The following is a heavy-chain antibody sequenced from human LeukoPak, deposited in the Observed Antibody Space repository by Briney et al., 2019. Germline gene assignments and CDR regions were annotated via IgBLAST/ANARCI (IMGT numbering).Heavy chain of an antibody. CDR1: GFTFSSYA. CDR3: AREPAFGGSYYFDY. CDR2: ISYDGSNK. D-gene: IGHD1-26*01. Sequence: GGSLRLSCAASGFTFSSYAMHWVRQAPGKGLEWVAVISYDGSNKYYADSVKGRFTISRDNSKNTLYLQMNSLRAEDTAVYYCAREPAFGGSYYFDYWGQGTLVTVSS. J-gene: IGHJ4*02. V-gene: IGHV3-30-3*01.